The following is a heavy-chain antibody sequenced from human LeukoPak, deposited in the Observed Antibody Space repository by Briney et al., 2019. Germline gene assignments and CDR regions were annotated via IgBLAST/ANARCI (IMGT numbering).Heavy chain of an antibody. Sequence: SETLSLTCAVSGGSISSSNWWSWVRQPPGKGLEWIGEISHNGSTNYNPSLESRVTISVDKSKNQFSLKLSSVTAADTAVYYCARIGNYYFDYWGQGTLVTVSS. D-gene: IGHD1-1*01. V-gene: IGHV4-4*02. CDR1: GGSISSSNW. J-gene: IGHJ4*02. CDR2: ISHNGST. CDR3: ARIGNYYFDY.